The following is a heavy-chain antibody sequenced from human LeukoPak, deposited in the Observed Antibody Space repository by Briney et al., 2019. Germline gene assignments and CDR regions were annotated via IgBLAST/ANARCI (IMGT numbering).Heavy chain of an antibody. CDR2: INPNSGGT. D-gene: IGHD6-13*01. V-gene: IGHV1-2*02. Sequence: GASVKVSCKASGYTFTSYYMHWVRQAPGQGLEWMGWINPNSGGTNYAQRFQGRLTMTRDTSISTAYMELSRLTSDDTAVYYCARDHGSSWYDYWGQGTLVTVSS. CDR3: ARDHGSSWYDY. CDR1: GYTFTSYY. J-gene: IGHJ4*02.